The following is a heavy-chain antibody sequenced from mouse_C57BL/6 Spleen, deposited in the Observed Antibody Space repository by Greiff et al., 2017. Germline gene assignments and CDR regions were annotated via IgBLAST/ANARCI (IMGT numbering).Heavy chain of an antibody. J-gene: IGHJ2*01. Sequence: VKLVESGAELVKPGASVKISCKASGYAFSSYWMNWVKQRPGKGLEWIGQIYPGDGDTNYNGKFKGKATLTADKSSSTAYMQLSSLTSEDSAVYFCARKGVVPYYFDYWGQGTTLTVSS. CDR1: GYAFSSYW. CDR2: IYPGDGDT. V-gene: IGHV1-80*01. D-gene: IGHD1-3*01. CDR3: ARKGVVPYYFDY.